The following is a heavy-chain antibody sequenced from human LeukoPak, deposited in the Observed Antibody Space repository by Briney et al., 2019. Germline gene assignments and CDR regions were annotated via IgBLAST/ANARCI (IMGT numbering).Heavy chain of an antibody. CDR2: ISYSGNT. CDR1: GGSITSYPYN. CDR3: ATQPTGYPNWFDP. D-gene: IGHD3-9*01. V-gene: IGHV4-39*01. J-gene: IGHJ5*02. Sequence: SETLSLTCTVSGGSITSYPYNWGWIRQPPGKGREWIGTISYSGNTYYNPSLTSRVTISADTSKNQFSLKLKSVTAADTALYYRATQPTGYPNWFDPWGQGTLVTVSS.